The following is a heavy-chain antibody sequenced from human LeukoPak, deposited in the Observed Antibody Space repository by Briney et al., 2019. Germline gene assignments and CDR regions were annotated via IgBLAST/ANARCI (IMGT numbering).Heavy chain of an antibody. CDR2: IITIFGTA. Sequence: SVKLSCNASGGSVSSYAISWVRHAPGQGLEWMGRIITIFGTANYAQKFQGRVTITADIATTTAYMELTSLTSEDTAVYFGAKQGAARQDYYMGVWGNGTTVTVSS. V-gene: IGHV1-69*06. D-gene: IGHD5-18*01. CDR3: AKQGAARQDYYMGV. CDR1: GGSVSSYA. J-gene: IGHJ6*03.